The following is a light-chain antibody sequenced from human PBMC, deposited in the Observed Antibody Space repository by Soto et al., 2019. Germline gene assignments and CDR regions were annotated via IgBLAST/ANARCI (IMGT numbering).Light chain of an antibody. J-gene: IGKJ1*01. V-gene: IGKV1-5*01. CDR1: QTMSSR. Sequence: DIPMPQSPSTLSGSVGDRVSISCRASQTMSSRLSWYQQKPGRAPKLLIYAASTLQSGVPSRFSGSGSGTDFTLTISDLQPEDFATYYCQHTFSRPWTFGQGTKVDIK. CDR3: QHTFSRPWT. CDR2: AAS.